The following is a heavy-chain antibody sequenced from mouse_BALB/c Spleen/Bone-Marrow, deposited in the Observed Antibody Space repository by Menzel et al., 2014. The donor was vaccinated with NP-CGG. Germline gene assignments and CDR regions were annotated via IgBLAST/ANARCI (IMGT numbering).Heavy chain of an antibody. Sequence: VQLKHSGPELVKPGASVKISCKASGYTFTDYNMNWVRQSHGKRLEWIGYIYPYNGDTGYNQKFKTRATLSIDNSSNTAYMELHSLTAEDSAVYYCARRDFGDFWGQGTTLTVST. CDR3: ARRDFGDF. CDR2: IYPYNGDT. V-gene: IGHV1S29*02. J-gene: IGHJ2*01. CDR1: GYTFTDYN. D-gene: IGHD3-3*01.